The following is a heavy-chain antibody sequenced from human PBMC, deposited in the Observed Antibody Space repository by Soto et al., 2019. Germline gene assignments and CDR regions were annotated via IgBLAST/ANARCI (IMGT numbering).Heavy chain of an antibody. CDR3: ATPFLTRSSWRNTLGEDSQYGTDA. V-gene: IGHV4-39*01. J-gene: IGHJ6*02. CDR1: CGSISSTSTY. CDR2: GYYDGNT. Sequence: SETVSSTCKVSCGSISSTSTYWSWVRQPPGKGLERIGSGYYDGNTYYNPSRKTRISISIDSSKNEFSLRLRSVTAADTAIYYCATPFLTRSSWRNTLGEDSQYGTDAWGQGTTVTVSS. D-gene: IGHD3-16*01.